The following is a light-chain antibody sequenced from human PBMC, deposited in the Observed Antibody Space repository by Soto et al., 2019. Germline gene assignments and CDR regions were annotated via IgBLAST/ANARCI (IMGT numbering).Light chain of an antibody. CDR3: QQYDNWPRT. Sequence: EIVMTQSPATLSVSPGERATLSCRASQSVSSNLAWYQHKPGQGPRLLIYGASTGATGVPARFSGSGSGTEFTLTISSLQSEDFAVYYCQQYDNWPRTVGQGTKLEIK. V-gene: IGKV3-15*01. CDR2: GAS. J-gene: IGKJ2*01. CDR1: QSVSSN.